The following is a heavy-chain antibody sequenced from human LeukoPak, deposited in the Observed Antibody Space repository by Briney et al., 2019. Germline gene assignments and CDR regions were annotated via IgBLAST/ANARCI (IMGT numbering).Heavy chain of an antibody. Sequence: GGSLRLSCAASGFTFSNYAMSWVRQAPGKGLEWVSAVSGSGGSTYHADSVKGRFTISRDNSKNTLYLQMNSLRAEDTAVYYCAKDRSGVPGAFDIWGQGTMVTVSS. V-gene: IGHV3-23*01. CDR1: GFTFSNYA. CDR2: VSGSGGST. CDR3: AKDRSGVPGAFDI. D-gene: IGHD7-27*01. J-gene: IGHJ3*02.